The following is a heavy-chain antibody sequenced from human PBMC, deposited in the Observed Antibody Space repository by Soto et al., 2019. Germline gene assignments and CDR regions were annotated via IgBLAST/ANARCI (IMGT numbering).Heavy chain of an antibody. CDR1: GGSISSYY. CDR3: ARDRREQPLSVLTDYGMDV. Sequence: PSETLSLTCTVSGGSISSYYWSWIRQPPGKGLEWIGYIYYSGSTNYNPSLKSRVTISVDTSKNQFSLKLSSVTAADTAVYYCARDRREQPLSVLTDYGMDVWGQGTTVTVSS. CDR2: IYYSGST. D-gene: IGHD2-8*02. V-gene: IGHV4-59*01. J-gene: IGHJ6*02.